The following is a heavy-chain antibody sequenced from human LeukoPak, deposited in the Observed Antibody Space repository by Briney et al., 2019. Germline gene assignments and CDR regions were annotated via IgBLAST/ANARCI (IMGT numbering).Heavy chain of an antibody. V-gene: IGHV3-48*01. J-gene: IGHJ4*02. CDR3: AREGYYYDSSGYHY. Sequence: PGGSLRLSCAASGFTFSSYSMNWVRQAPGKGLEWVSYISSSSSTIYYADSVKGRFTISRDNAKNSLYLQMNSLRAEDTAVYYCAREGYYYDSSGYHYWGQGTLVTVSS. CDR1: GFTFSSYS. CDR2: ISSSSSTI. D-gene: IGHD3-22*01.